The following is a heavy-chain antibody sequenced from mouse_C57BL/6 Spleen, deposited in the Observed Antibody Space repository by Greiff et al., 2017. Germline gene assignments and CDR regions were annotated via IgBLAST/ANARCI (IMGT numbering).Heavy chain of an antibody. Sequence: EVQLVDPVFVFFNPLFSLKLSCAASGFTFSDYGMHWVRQAPEKGLEWVAYISSGSSTIYYADTVKGRFTISRDNAKNTLFLQMTSLRSEDTAMYYCAREAYGRGFAYWGQGTLVTVSA. V-gene: IGHV5-17*01. CDR3: AREAYGRGFAY. CDR2: ISSGSSTI. J-gene: IGHJ3*01. D-gene: IGHD1-1*01. CDR1: GFTFSDYG.